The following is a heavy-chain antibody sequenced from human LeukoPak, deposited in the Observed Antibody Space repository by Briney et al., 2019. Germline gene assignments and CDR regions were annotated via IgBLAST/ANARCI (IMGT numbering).Heavy chain of an antibody. CDR3: ARGGCSSTSCYSGSYYYYYYGMDV. Sequence: ASVKVSCKACGYTFTGYYMHWVRQAPGQGLEWMGWINPNSGGTNYAQKFQGWVTMTRDTSISTAYMELSRLRSDDTAVCYCARGGCSSTSCYSGSYYYYYYGMDVWGKGTTVTVSS. V-gene: IGHV1-2*04. CDR2: INPNSGGT. CDR1: GYTFTGYY. J-gene: IGHJ6*04. D-gene: IGHD2-2*01.